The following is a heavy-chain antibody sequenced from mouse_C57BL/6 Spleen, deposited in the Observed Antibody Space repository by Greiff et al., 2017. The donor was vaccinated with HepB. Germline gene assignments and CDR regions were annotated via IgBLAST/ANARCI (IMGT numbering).Heavy chain of an antibody. CDR1: GFTFSDYY. CDR3: AREDGYDEAWFAY. J-gene: IGHJ3*01. CDR2: INYDGSST. Sequence: EVMLVESEGGLVQPGSSMKLSCTASGFTFSDYYMAWVRQVPEKGLEWVANINYDGSSTYYLDSLKSRFIISRDNAKNILYLQMSSLKSEDTATYYCAREDGYDEAWFAYWGQGTLVTVSA. V-gene: IGHV5-16*01. D-gene: IGHD2-2*01.